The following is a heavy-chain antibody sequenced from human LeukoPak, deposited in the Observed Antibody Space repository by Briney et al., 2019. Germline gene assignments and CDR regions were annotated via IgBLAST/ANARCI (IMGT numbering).Heavy chain of an antibody. CDR2: ISASGGMM. J-gene: IGHJ4*02. D-gene: IGHD4/OR15-4a*01. Sequence: GGSLRLSCAASGFTVSDNYMSWIRQAPGKGLEWISFISASGGMMDHADSVKGRFTISRDNAKNSVYLEMNNLRAEDTAVYHCARHMVLSPCDYWGPGTLVTVSS. CDR1: GFTVSDNY. V-gene: IGHV3-11*01. CDR3: ARHMVLSPCDY.